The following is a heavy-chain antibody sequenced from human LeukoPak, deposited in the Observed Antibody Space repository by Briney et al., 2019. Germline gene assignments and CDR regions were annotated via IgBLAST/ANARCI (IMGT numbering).Heavy chain of an antibody. CDR2: ISYDGSNK. J-gene: IGHJ4*02. D-gene: IGHD6-13*01. CDR3: AREGIAAAAYYFDY. V-gene: IGHV3-30*04. CDR1: GFTFSSYA. Sequence: GGFLRLSCAASGFTFSSYAMHWVRQAPGKGLEWVAVISYDGSNKYYADSVKGRSTIPRDNAKNSLYLQMNSLRAEDTAVYYCAREGIAAAAYYFDYWGQGTLVTVSS.